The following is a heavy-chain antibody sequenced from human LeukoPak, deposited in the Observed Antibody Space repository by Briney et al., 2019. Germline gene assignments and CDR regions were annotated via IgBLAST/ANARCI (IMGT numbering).Heavy chain of an antibody. J-gene: IGHJ6*03. V-gene: IGHV4-34*01. D-gene: IGHD3-10*01. CDR2: INHSGST. CDR1: GGSFSGYY. CDR3: ARCRGVTMVRGVIRQYYYMDV. Sequence: SETLSLTCAVYGGSFSGYYWSWIRQPPGKGLEWIGEINHSGSTNYNPSLKSRVTISVDTSKNQFSLKLSSVTAADTAGYYCARCRGVTMVRGVIRQYYYMDVWGKGTTVTISS.